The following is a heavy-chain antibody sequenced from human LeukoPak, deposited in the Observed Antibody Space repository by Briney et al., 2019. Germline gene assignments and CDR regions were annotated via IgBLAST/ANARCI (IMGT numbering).Heavy chain of an antibody. V-gene: IGHV4-34*01. CDR2: INHSGST. J-gene: IGHJ6*04. D-gene: IGHD3-10*01. Sequence: PSETLSLTCAVSGGSFSGYYWSWIRQPPPKGLEWIGEINHSGSTNYNPSPKIRVTISVDASKNQFSLKLSSVTAADTSVYYCPRDNTVRSGELVYYYGMDGWGKGTTVT. CDR3: PRDNTVRSGELVYYYGMDG. CDR1: GGSFSGYY.